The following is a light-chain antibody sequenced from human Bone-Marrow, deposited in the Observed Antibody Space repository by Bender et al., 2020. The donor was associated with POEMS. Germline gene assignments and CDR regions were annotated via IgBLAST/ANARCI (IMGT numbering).Light chain of an antibody. CDR1: SSDVGGYDY. CDR3: CLYAGSRSP. CDR2: DVT. Sequence: QSALTQPASVSGSPGQSITISCTGASSDVGGYDYVSWYQQYPGKPPRLMIYDVTNRPSGVSNRFSGSKSGNSAALTISALQAEDEADYYCCLYAGSRSPLGGGTKLTVL. J-gene: IGLJ2*01. V-gene: IGLV2-14*03.